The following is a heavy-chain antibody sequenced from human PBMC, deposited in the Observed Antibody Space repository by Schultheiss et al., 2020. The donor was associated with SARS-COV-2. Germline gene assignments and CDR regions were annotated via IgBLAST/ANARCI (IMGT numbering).Heavy chain of an antibody. Sequence: SETLSLTCTVSGGSISSYYWSWIRQPPGKGLEWIGYIYHSGSTDYNPSLESRVTISVDTSKNQFSLKLSSVTAADTAVYYCAREHRSSGKLNYGMDVWGQGTTVTVSS. D-gene: IGHD3-10*01. CDR1: GGSISSYY. CDR2: IYHSGST. V-gene: IGHV4-59*01. J-gene: IGHJ6*02. CDR3: AREHRSSGKLNYGMDV.